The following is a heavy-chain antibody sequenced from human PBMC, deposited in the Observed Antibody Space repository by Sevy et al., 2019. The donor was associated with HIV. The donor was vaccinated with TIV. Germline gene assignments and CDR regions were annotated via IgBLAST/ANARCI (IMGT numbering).Heavy chain of an antibody. V-gene: IGHV1-2*02. J-gene: IGHJ4*02. D-gene: IGHD1-7*01. Sequence: ASVKVSCKASGYTFIGYFMHWVRQAPGQGLEWMGWINPNSGDTNYSQKFQDRVTMTRDTSINTAYVELSRLRSDDTALYYCARDMELVNEGTQEFYYWGQGTLVTVSS. CDR3: ARDMELVNEGTQEFYY. CDR2: INPNSGDT. CDR1: GYTFIGYF.